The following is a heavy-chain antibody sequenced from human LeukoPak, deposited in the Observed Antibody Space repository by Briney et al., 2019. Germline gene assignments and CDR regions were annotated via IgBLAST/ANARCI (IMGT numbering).Heavy chain of an antibody. Sequence: PGGSLRLSCAASGFTFSSYSMNWVRQAPGKGLEWVSYISSSSSTIYYADSVKGRFTISRDNAKNPLYLQMNSLRAEDTAVYYCASLPKGYCSGGSCYVRGGFDYWGQGTLVTVSS. V-gene: IGHV3-48*01. CDR3: ASLPKGYCSGGSCYVRGGFDY. CDR2: ISSSSSTI. J-gene: IGHJ4*02. CDR1: GFTFSSYS. D-gene: IGHD2-15*01.